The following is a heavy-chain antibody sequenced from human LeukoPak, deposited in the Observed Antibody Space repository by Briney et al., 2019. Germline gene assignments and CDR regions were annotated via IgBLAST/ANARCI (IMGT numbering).Heavy chain of an antibody. CDR3: ARGAHSSSSEFLY. D-gene: IGHD6-6*01. J-gene: IGHJ4*02. CDR1: GFTVSSNY. V-gene: IGHV4-34*01. Sequence: KTGGSLRLSCAASGFTVSSNYMSWVRQAPGKGLEWIGEINHSGSTNYNPSLKSRVTISVDTSKNQFSLKLSYVTAADTAVYYCARGAHSSSSEFLYWGQGTLVTVSS. CDR2: INHSGST.